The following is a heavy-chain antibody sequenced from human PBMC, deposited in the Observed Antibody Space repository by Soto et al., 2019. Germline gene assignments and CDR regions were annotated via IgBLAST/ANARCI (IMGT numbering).Heavy chain of an antibody. CDR2: IYPHDSDT. D-gene: IGHD1-20*01. Sequence: PGESLKISCKGSGHNFATYWIGWVRQMPGKGLEWMGIIYPHDSDTRYSPSFQGQVTISAGKSISTAYLQWSSLKASDTAIYYCARRLDNTLDFWGQGTLVTVSS. V-gene: IGHV5-51*01. CDR1: GHNFATYW. J-gene: IGHJ4*02. CDR3: ARRLDNTLDF.